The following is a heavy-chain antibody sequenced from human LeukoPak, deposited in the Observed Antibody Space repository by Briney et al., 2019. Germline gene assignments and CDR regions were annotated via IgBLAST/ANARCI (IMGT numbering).Heavy chain of an antibody. CDR2: ISYDGGNK. V-gene: IGHV3-30*18. D-gene: IGHD3-10*01. Sequence: PGGSLRLSCAASGFTFSSYGMHWVRQAPGKGLEWVAVISYDGGNKYYADSVKGRFTISRDNSKNTLYLQMNSLRAEDTAVYYCAKDEGLLWFGGYFDYWGQGTLVTVSS. J-gene: IGHJ4*02. CDR3: AKDEGLLWFGGYFDY. CDR1: GFTFSSYG.